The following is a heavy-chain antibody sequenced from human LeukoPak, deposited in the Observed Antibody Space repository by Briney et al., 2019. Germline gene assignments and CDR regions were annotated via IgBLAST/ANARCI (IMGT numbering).Heavy chain of an antibody. CDR3: ARETGYSTSWYAYYFDY. D-gene: IGHD6-13*01. J-gene: IGHJ4*02. CDR2: ISGGGGNT. Sequence: GGSLRLSCAASGFTFSSYAMSWVRQAPGKGLEWVSVISGGGGNTYYADSVKGRFTISRDNSKNTLYLQMNSLRVEDTAMYYCARETGYSTSWYAYYFDYWGQGTLVTVAS. V-gene: IGHV3-23*01. CDR1: GFTFSSYA.